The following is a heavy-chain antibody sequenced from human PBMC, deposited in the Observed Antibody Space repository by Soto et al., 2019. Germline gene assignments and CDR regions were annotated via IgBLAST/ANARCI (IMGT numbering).Heavy chain of an antibody. CDR1: GGSISSYY. J-gene: IGHJ6*03. D-gene: IGHD1-1*01. CDR3: AGTRGVHYYYYYMDV. Sequence: QVQLQESGPGLVKPSETLSLTCTVSGGSISSYYWSWIRQPPGKGLEWIGYIYYRGSTNYNPSPTSRVTISVDTSQNQFSLKLSSVTAADTAVYYCAGTRGVHYYYYYMDVWGKGTTVTVSS. CDR2: IYYRGST. V-gene: IGHV4-59*08.